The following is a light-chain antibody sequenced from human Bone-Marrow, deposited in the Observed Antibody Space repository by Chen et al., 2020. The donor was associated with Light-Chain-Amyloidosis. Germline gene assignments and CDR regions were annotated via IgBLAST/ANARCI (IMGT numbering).Light chain of an antibody. J-gene: IGLJ3*02. CDR3: QVWDRGSDRPV. CDR1: NIGSTS. CDR2: DDR. Sequence: SYVLTQPSSVSVAPGQKAKIACGGNNIGSTSVHWYQQTPGQAPLLVVYDDRDRPSGIPERLPASNSGNTATLTISRVAAGDEADYCCQVWDRGSDRPVFGGGTKLTVL. V-gene: IGLV3-21*02.